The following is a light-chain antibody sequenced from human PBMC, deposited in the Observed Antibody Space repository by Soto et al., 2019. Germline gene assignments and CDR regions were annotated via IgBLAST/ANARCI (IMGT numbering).Light chain of an antibody. CDR3: QQYSSTPS. Sequence: DIVMTQSPDSLAVSLGERATINCKSSQSVLYSSNNKNYLAWYQQKPGQPPKLLIYWASTRASGVPDRFSGSGSGTDSTLTISTLQAEDVEVYYCQQYSSTPSFGQGTKVEIK. CDR2: WAS. V-gene: IGKV4-1*01. J-gene: IGKJ1*01. CDR1: QSVLYSSNNKNY.